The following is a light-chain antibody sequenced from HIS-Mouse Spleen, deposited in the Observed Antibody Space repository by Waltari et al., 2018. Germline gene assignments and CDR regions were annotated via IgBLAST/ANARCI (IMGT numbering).Light chain of an antibody. CDR2: EDN. V-gene: IGLV6-57*02. CDR1: SGSLASNY. Sequence: NFMLTQPHSVSESPGKTVTISCTGSSGSLASNYVQWYHQRPGSAPTTVIYEDNQRPSGVPDRFSGSIDSSSNSASLTISGLKTEDEADYYCQSYDSSNHVVFGGGTKLTVL. J-gene: IGLJ2*01. CDR3: QSYDSSNHVV.